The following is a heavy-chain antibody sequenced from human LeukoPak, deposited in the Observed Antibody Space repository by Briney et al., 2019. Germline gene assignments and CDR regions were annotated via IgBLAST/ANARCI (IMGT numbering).Heavy chain of an antibody. CDR1: GGAFSSYA. J-gene: IGHJ4*02. CDR2: IIPIFGTA. D-gene: IGHD3-3*01. Sequence: ASVKVSCKASGGAFSSYAISWVRQAPGQGLEWMGGIIPIFGTANYAQKLQGRVTITTDESTSTAYMELSSLRSEDTAVYYCASSPHERFLESYDYWGQGTLVTVSS. CDR3: ASSPHERFLESYDY. V-gene: IGHV1-69*05.